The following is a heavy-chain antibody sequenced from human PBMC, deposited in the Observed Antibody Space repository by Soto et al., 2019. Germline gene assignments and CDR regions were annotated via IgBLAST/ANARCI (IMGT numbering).Heavy chain of an antibody. D-gene: IGHD6-19*01. Sequence: SQTLSLTCVISGDSVSSNSAAWHWIRQSPSRGLEWLGRTYYRSKWYNDYAVSVKSRITINPDTSRNQFSLQLNSVTPEDTAVYYCAREPEIYSSDLRWFDPWGQGTLVTVSS. J-gene: IGHJ5*02. CDR1: GDSVSSNSAA. CDR3: AREPEIYSSDLRWFDP. CDR2: TYYRSKWYN. V-gene: IGHV6-1*01.